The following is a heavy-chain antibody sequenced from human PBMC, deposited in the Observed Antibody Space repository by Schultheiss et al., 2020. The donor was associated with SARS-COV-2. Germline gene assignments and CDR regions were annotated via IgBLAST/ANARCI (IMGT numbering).Heavy chain of an antibody. Sequence: GESLKISCKGSGYSFTSYWISWVRQMPGKGLEWMGRIDPSDSYTNYSPSFQGHVTISADKSISTAYLQWSSLKASDTAMYYCARRKDYDILTGYSEVGEFDYWGQGTLVTVSS. D-gene: IGHD3-9*01. CDR1: GYSFTSYW. J-gene: IGHJ4*02. V-gene: IGHV5-10-1*01. CDR3: ARRKDYDILTGYSEVGEFDY. CDR2: IDPSDSYT.